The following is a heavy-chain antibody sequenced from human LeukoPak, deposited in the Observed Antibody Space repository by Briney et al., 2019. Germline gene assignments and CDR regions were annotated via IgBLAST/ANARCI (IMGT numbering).Heavy chain of an antibody. D-gene: IGHD4-17*01. CDR1: EFTFSSYE. CDR2: ISSSSSTI. CDR3: ARDNGDYEGFDY. J-gene: IGHJ4*02. Sequence: AGSLRLSCAASEFTFSSYEMNWVRQAPGKGLEWVSYISSSSSTIYYADSVKGRFTISRDNAKNSLYLQMNSLRDEDTAVYYCARDNGDYEGFDYWGQGTLVTVSS. V-gene: IGHV3-48*03.